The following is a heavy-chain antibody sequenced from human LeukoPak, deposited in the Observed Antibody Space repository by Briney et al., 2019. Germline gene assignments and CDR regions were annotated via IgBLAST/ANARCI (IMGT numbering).Heavy chain of an antibody. V-gene: IGHV1-58*01. D-gene: IGHD3-16*02. J-gene: IGHJ4*02. CDR1: GFTFTSSA. CDR2: IVVGSGNT. CDR3: ARLLYDYVWGSYHRPNPQQYYFDY. Sequence: ASVKVSCKASGFTFTSSAVQWVRQARGQRLEWIGWIVVGSGNTNYAQKFQERVTITRDMSTSTAYMELSSLRSEDTAVYYCARLLYDYVWGSYHRPNPQQYYFDYWGQGTLVTVSS.